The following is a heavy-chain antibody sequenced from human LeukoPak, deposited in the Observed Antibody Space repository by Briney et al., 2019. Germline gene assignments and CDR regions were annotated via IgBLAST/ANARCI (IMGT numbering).Heavy chain of an antibody. J-gene: IGHJ6*04. V-gene: IGHV3-30*04. D-gene: IGHD1-14*01. CDR3: ARIPEEADYYGMDV. Sequence: GGSRRLSCAASGFTLSSYAMHWVRQTPGNGLERVAVISYDGANRYYADPVKGRFTISRDISKNTLYLQMNGLRGEDTAVYYCARIPEEADYYGMDVWGKGTTVTVSS. CDR1: GFTLSSYA. CDR2: ISYDGANR.